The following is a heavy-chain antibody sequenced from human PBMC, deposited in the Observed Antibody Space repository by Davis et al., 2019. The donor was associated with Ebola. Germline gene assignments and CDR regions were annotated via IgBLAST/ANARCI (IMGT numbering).Heavy chain of an antibody. CDR2: TYPGDFDT. V-gene: IGHV5-51*01. CDR1: GFDFIRHW. Sequence: GGSLRLSCEGSGFDFIRHWIGWVRQTPGKGPVWMALTYPGDFDTRYSPFFQGQVTISADKSSSTAFLQWRSLKASDSATYYCARSDPNGYYYGIGVWGQGTQVSVSS. D-gene: IGHD2-21*02. J-gene: IGHJ6*02. CDR3: ARSDPNGYYYGIGV.